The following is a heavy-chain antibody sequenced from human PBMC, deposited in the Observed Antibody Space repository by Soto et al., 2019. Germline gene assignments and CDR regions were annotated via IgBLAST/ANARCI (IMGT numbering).Heavy chain of an antibody. CDR2: INPSGGGT. CDR1: GYTFTSYC. V-gene: IGHV1-46*01. J-gene: IGHJ4*02. D-gene: IGHD6-13*01. CDR3: ARRSSSWYFDY. Sequence: GASVKVSCKASGYTFTSYCMHWVRQAPGQGLEWMGIINPSGGGTTYAQKFQGRVTMTRDTSTSTVYMELSSLRSEDTAVYYCARRSSSWYFDYWGQGTLVTVSS.